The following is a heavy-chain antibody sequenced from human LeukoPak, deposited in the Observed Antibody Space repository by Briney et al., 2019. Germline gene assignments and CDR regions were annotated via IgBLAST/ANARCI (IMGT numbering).Heavy chain of an antibody. D-gene: IGHD3-10*01. J-gene: IGHJ5*02. CDR2: INPNSGGT. V-gene: IGHV1-2*02. Sequence: ASVKVSCKASGYTFTGYYMHWVRQAPGQGLEWMGWINPNSGGTNYAQKFQGRVTITADESTSTAYMELSSLRSEDTAVYYCARDPYGSGSSSSAWGQGTLVTVSS. CDR1: GYTFTGYY. CDR3: ARDPYGSGSSSSA.